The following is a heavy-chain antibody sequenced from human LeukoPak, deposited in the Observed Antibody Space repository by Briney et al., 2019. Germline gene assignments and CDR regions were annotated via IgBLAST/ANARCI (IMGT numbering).Heavy chain of an antibody. CDR2: INQVGSET. Sequence: GGSLRLSCAASGFTFSNYCMTWVRQAPGQGLEWVANINQVGSETNYAQSFKGRFTISRDNAKSSLYLQIISLRAADTAVYYCVRDLGGGHWSNAFDIWGQGTMVTVSS. CDR3: VRDLGGGHWSNAFDI. D-gene: IGHD2-8*02. V-gene: IGHV3-7*05. J-gene: IGHJ3*02. CDR1: GFTFSNYC.